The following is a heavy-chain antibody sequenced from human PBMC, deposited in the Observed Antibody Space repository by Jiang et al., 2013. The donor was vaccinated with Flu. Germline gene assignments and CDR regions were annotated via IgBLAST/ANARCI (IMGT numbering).Heavy chain of an antibody. CDR1: GGSISSGGYY. D-gene: IGHD3-22*01. CDR3: ARCVSSGYYVYFDY. J-gene: IGHJ4*02. CDR2: IYYSGST. Sequence: GLVKPSQTLSLTCTVSGGSISSGGYYWSWIRQHPGKGLEWIGYIYYSGSTYYNPSLKSLVTISVDTSKNQFSLKLSSVTAADTAVYYCARCVSSGYYVYFDYWGQGTLVTVSS. V-gene: IGHV4-31*01.